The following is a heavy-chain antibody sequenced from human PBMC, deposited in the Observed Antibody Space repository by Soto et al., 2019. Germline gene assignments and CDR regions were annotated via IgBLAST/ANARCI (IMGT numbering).Heavy chain of an antibody. D-gene: IGHD3-10*01. Sequence: QVQLQESGPGLVKPSETVSLSCTVSGGSISSYYWSWIQQSAGKGLEWIGRIYTSGSTNYNPSLKSRVTMSVDTSKNQFSLKLSSVTAADTAVYYCARAGSVAEGGRFDPWGQGTLVTVSS. J-gene: IGHJ5*02. CDR2: IYTSGST. CDR3: ARAGSVAEGGRFDP. V-gene: IGHV4-4*07. CDR1: GGSISSYY.